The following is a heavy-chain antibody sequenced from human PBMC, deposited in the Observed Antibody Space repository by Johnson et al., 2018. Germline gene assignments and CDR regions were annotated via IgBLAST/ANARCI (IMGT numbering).Heavy chain of an antibody. Sequence: ASGFTFSSYSMNWVRQAPGKGLEWVSSISSSSSYIYYADSVKGRFTISRDNAKNSLYLQMNSLRAEDTAVYYCARSDYDYVWGSYRPAPAEYFQHWGQGTLVTVSS. CDR2: ISSSSSYI. CDR3: ARSDYDYVWGSYRPAPAEYFQH. J-gene: IGHJ1*01. D-gene: IGHD3-16*02. CDR1: GFTFSSYS. V-gene: IGHV3-21*01.